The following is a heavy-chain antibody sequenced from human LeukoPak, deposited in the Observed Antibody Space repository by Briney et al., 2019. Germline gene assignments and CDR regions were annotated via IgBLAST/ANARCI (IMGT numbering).Heavy chain of an antibody. D-gene: IGHD4-17*01. CDR2: ISYDGSNK. Sequence: PGGSLRLSCAASGFTFSSYAMHWVRQAPGKGLEWVSVISYDGSNKYYADSVKGRFTISRDNSKTTLHLQMNSLRAEATAVYYCARDPRAYGEGLFDYWGQGTLVTVSS. CDR1: GFTFSSYA. J-gene: IGHJ4*02. CDR3: ARDPRAYGEGLFDY. V-gene: IGHV3-30-3*01.